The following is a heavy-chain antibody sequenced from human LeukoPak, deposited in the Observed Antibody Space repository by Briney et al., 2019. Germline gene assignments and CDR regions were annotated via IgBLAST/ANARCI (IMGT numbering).Heavy chain of an antibody. Sequence: PGESLKISCKGSGYSFTSYWIGWVRQMPGKGLEWMGWISAYNGNTNYAQKLQGRVTMTTDTSTSTAYMELRSLRSDDTAVYYCARVMGILDYDFWSGPNYYYYGMDVWGQGTTVTVSS. CDR1: GYSFTSYW. V-gene: IGHV1-18*04. D-gene: IGHD3-3*01. CDR3: ARVMGILDYDFWSGPNYYYYGMDV. CDR2: ISAYNGNT. J-gene: IGHJ6*02.